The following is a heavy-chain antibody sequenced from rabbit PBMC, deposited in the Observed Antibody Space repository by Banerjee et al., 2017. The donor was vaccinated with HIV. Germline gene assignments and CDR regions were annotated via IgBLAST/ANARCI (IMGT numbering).Heavy chain of an antibody. CDR3: ARDLGWTAIGGFAGNFDL. D-gene: IGHD3-1*01. V-gene: IGHV1S45*01. Sequence: QEQLEESGGDLVKPEGSLTLTCTASGFSFSSSYWICWVRQAPGKGLEWIACINTSSGNTVYASWAKGRFTISKTSSTTVTLQMTSLTAADTATYFCARDLGWTAIGGFAGNFDLWGPGTLVTDS. CDR1: GFSFSSSYW. J-gene: IGHJ4*01. CDR2: INTSSGNT.